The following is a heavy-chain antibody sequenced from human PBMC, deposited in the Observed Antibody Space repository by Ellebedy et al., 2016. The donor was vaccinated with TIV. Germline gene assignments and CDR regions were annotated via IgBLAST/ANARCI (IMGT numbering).Heavy chain of an antibody. CDR3: ATHFTMVRGVHGPDYYYYGIDV. CDR1: GGTFSSYA. J-gene: IGHJ6*02. V-gene: IGHV1-69*13. D-gene: IGHD3-10*01. Sequence: AASVKVSCKASGGTFSSYAISWVRQAPAQGREWMGGIIPIFGTANYAQKFQGRVTITADESTSPADMALNSLRSEDTAVYYCATHFTMVRGVHGPDYYYYGIDVWGQGTTVTVSS. CDR2: IIPIFGTA.